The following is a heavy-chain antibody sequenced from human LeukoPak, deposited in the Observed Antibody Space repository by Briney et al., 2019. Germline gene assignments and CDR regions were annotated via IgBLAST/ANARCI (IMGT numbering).Heavy chain of an antibody. Sequence: SETLSRTCTVSGGSMSGYFWSRIRQPPGKGLEWIGYIYYSGSTNYNPSLKSRVTISVDTSKNQFSLKLSSVTAADTAVYYCARSITSSWYGDFQQWGQGTLVTVSS. CDR3: ARSITSSWYGDFQQ. CDR1: GGSMSGYF. D-gene: IGHD6-13*01. CDR2: IYYSGST. V-gene: IGHV4-59*01. J-gene: IGHJ1*01.